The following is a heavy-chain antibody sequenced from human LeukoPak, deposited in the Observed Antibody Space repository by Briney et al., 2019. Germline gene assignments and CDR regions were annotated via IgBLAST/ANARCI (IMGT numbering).Heavy chain of an antibody. Sequence: PSETLSLTCAVYGGSFSGYYWSWIRQPPGKGLEWIGEINHSGSTNYNPSLKSRVTISVDTSKNQFSLKLSSVTAADTAVYYCARRGYYYDSSGYYHGFDYWGQGTLVTVSS. V-gene: IGHV4-34*01. CDR3: ARRGYYYDSSGYYHGFDY. CDR2: INHSGST. J-gene: IGHJ4*02. D-gene: IGHD3-22*01. CDR1: GGSFSGYY.